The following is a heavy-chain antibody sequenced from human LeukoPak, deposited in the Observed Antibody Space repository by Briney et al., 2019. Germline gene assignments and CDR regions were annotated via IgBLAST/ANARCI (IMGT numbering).Heavy chain of an antibody. V-gene: IGHV3-23*01. CDR1: GFTFSIYA. D-gene: IGHD3-10*01. J-gene: IGHJ5*02. CDR3: AKDYPGSYLSNWFDP. CDR2: ISSSGGST. Sequence: GGSLRLSCAASGFTFSIYAMTWVRQAPGKGLEWVSVISSSGGSTYYADSVKVRFTISRDNSKNTLYLQMNSLRDDDTAIYYCAKDYPGSYLSNWFDPWGQGTLVTVSS.